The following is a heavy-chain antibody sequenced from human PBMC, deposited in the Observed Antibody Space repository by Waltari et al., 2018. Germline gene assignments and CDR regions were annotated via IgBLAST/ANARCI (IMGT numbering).Heavy chain of an antibody. CDR3: ATSIAARLTP. CDR2: IYYSGTT. D-gene: IGHD6-6*01. Sequence: QLQLQESGPGLVKPSETLSLTCTVSGGSISSSRYYWGWIRQPPGKGLEWIGSIYYSGTTSYNPSLKSRVTISVDTSKNQFPLKLSSVTAADTAVYYCATSIAARLTPWGQGTLVTVSS. J-gene: IGHJ4*02. V-gene: IGHV4-39*01. CDR1: GGSISSSRYY.